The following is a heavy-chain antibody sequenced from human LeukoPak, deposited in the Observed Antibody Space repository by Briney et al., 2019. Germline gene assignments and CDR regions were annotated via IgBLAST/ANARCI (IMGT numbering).Heavy chain of an antibody. D-gene: IGHD6-6*01. CDR1: GFTVSSNY. J-gene: IGHJ6*03. Sequence: GGSLRLSCAASGFTVSSNYMSWVRQAPGKGLEWVSVIYSSGSTYYADSVKGRFTISRHNSENTLYLQMNSLRAEDTAVYYCARDPYTSSSGRDYYYYMDVWGKGTTVTVSS. V-gene: IGHV3-53*01. CDR3: ARDPYTSSSGRDYYYYMDV. CDR2: IYSSGST.